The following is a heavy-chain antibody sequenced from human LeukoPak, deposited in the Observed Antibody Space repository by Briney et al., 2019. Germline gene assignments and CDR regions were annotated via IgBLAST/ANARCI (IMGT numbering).Heavy chain of an antibody. D-gene: IGHD3-3*01. CDR3: ARERSGSEIFARSFDI. J-gene: IGHJ3*02. CDR1: GGSISSSNW. CDR2: IFYSGST. Sequence: PSETLSLTCAVSGGSISSSNWWSWVRQPPGKGLEWIGEIFYSGSTNYNPPLKSRIIISVDKSKNQFSLKLSSVTVADTAVYYCARERSGSEIFARSFDIWGQGTMVTVSS. V-gene: IGHV4-4*02.